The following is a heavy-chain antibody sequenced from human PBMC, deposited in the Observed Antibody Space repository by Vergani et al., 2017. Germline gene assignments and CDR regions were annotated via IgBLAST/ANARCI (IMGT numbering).Heavy chain of an antibody. CDR3: AREGYCSGTSCYAFDI. V-gene: IGHV1-2*02. J-gene: IGHJ3*02. CDR1: GYTFTGYY. Sequence: QVQLVQSGAEVKKPGASVKVSCKASGYTFTGYYMHWVRQAPGQGLEWMGWINPTSGGTNYAQKFQGRCTMTRDTSIRTAYMELSRLRSDDTAVYYWAREGYCSGTSCYAFDIWGQGTMVTVSS. D-gene: IGHD2-2*01. CDR2: INPTSGGT.